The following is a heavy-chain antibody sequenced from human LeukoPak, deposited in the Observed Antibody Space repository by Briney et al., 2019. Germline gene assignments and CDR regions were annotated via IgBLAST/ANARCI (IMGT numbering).Heavy chain of an antibody. D-gene: IGHD6-19*01. Sequence: SETLSLTCTVSGASIRSYSWSWIRQPAGKGLEWIGHIYTSGSTNYNPSLKSRVTISLDTSKNQFSLKLSSVTAADTAVYYCVAGLVSAFDYWGRGTLVTVSS. CDR3: VAGLVSAFDY. V-gene: IGHV4-4*07. CDR1: GASIRSYS. CDR2: IYTSGST. J-gene: IGHJ4*02.